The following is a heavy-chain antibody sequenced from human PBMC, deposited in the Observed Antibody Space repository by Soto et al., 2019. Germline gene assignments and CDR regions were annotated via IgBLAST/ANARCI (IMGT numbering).Heavy chain of an antibody. J-gene: IGHJ4*02. V-gene: IGHV3-33*08. CDR3: ARADSSTWYWAIDY. Sequence: GGSLRLSCAASGFTVSSNYMSWVRQAPGKGLEWVSVIRYDGSYKYYADSVKGRFTVSRDNSKNTLYLQLNSLRAEDTAVYYCARADSSTWYWAIDYWGQGTLVTVSS. D-gene: IGHD2-2*01. CDR2: IRYDGSYK. CDR1: GFTVSSNY.